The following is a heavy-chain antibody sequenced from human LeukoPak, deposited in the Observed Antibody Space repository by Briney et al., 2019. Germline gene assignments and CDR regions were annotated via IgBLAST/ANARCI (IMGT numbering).Heavy chain of an antibody. CDR3: AREVKIGWFGELSSWFDP. J-gene: IGHJ5*02. CDR1: GVSISSSSYY. Sequence: SETLSLTCTVSGVSISSSSYYWGWIRQPPGKGLEWIGSIYYSGSTYYNLSLKSRVTISVDTSKNQFSLKLSSVTAADTAVYYCAREVKIGWFGELSSWFDPWGQGTLVTVSS. V-gene: IGHV4-39*07. CDR2: IYYSGST. D-gene: IGHD3-10*01.